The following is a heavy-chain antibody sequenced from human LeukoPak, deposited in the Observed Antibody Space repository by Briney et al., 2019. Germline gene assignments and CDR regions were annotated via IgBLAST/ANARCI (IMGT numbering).Heavy chain of an antibody. CDR3: ARDLVAAAGTTFDY. Sequence: QPGGSLRLSCAASGFTFSSSSMNWVRQAPGKGLEWVSYISSSSSTIYYADSVKGRFTISRDNAKNSLYLQMNSLRAEDTAVYYCARDLVAAAGTTFDYWGQGTLVTVSS. J-gene: IGHJ4*02. D-gene: IGHD6-13*01. CDR2: ISSSSSTI. V-gene: IGHV3-48*01. CDR1: GFTFSSSS.